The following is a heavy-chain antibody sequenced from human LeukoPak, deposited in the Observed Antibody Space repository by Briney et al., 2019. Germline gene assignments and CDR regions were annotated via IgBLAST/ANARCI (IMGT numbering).Heavy chain of an antibody. CDR1: GGSFSGYY. CDR3: ARGNRASGSSGWQSEGKRSRYDY. Sequence: PSETLSLTCAVYGGSFSGYYWSWIRQPPGKGLEWIGEINHSGSTNYNPSLKSRATISVDTSKNQFSLKLSSVTAADTAVYYCARGNRASGSSGWQSEGKRSRYDYWGQGTLVTVSS. CDR2: INHSGST. D-gene: IGHD6-19*01. J-gene: IGHJ4*02. V-gene: IGHV4-34*01.